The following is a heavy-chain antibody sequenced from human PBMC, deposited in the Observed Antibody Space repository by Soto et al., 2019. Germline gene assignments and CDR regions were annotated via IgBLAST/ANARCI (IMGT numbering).Heavy chain of an antibody. V-gene: IGHV1-69*13. D-gene: IGHD3-16*01. CDR2: IIPVLATT. CDR3: ACNWGSSLRNWLDP. Sequence: GASVKVSCKASTGTFSSYALSWVRQAPGQGLGWMGGIIPVLATTNYAQKFQGRVSIAADESTSTAYMELSSLRSEDTAVYYCACNWGSSLRNWLDPWGQGTLVTVSS. J-gene: IGHJ5*02. CDR1: TGTFSSYA.